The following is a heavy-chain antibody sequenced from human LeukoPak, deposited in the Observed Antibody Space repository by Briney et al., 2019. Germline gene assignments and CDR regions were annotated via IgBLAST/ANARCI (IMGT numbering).Heavy chain of an antibody. J-gene: IGHJ4*02. Sequence: SETLSLTCIVSGGSISSSRDYWAWIRQPPGKGLEWIANIYYSGSTYYNPSLKSRVTISVDTSKNQCSLRLSSVTAADTAVYYCAREGQQLVLDYWGQGTLVTVSS. D-gene: IGHD6-13*01. CDR3: AREGQQLVLDY. CDR1: GGSISSSRDY. CDR2: IYYSGST. V-gene: IGHV4-39*07.